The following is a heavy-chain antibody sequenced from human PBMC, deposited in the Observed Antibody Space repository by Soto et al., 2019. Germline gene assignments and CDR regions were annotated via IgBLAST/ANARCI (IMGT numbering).Heavy chain of an antibody. Sequence: EVQLLESGGGLIQPGGSLRLSCAASGITFTSYAMSWVRQAPGKGLEWVSGISGSGDSTNYADSVKGRFTISRDNPKNTLYLQMNSLRAEDTAVYYCAKDPRIVVVVSAWWYFDLWGRGTRVTVSS. V-gene: IGHV3-23*01. CDR1: GITFTSYA. D-gene: IGHD2-15*01. CDR3: AKDPRIVVVVSAWWYFDL. CDR2: ISGSGDST. J-gene: IGHJ2*01.